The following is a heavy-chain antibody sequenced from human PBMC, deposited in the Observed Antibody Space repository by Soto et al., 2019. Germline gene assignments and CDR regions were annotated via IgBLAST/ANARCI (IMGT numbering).Heavy chain of an antibody. CDR3: ARVIGAAAGIFDY. Sequence: GGSLRLSCAASGFTFSSYSMKWVRQAPGKGLEWVSSISSSSSYIYYADSVKGRFTISRDNAKNSLYLQMNSLRAEDTAVYYCARVIGAAAGIFDYWGQGTLVTVSS. CDR1: GFTFSSYS. CDR2: ISSSSSYI. V-gene: IGHV3-21*01. D-gene: IGHD6-13*01. J-gene: IGHJ4*02.